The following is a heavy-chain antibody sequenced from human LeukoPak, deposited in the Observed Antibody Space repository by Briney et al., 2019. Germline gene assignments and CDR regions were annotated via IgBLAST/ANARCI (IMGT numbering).Heavy chain of an antibody. CDR1: GYSFTSYW. Sequence: GESLKISCKGSGYSFTSYWIGWVRQMPGKGLEWMGIIYPGDSDTRYSPSFQGQVTISADKSISTAYLQWSSLKASDTAVYYCARLPMVPHYYMDVWGKGTTVTVSS. D-gene: IGHD3-10*01. CDR2: IYPGDSDT. J-gene: IGHJ6*03. V-gene: IGHV5-51*01. CDR3: ARLPMVPHYYMDV.